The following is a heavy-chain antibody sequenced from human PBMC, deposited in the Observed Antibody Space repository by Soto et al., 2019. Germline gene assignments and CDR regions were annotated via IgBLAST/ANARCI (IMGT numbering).Heavy chain of an antibody. Sequence: ASVKVSCKASGYTFTSYAMHWVRQAPGQRLEWMGWINAGNGNTKYSQKFQGRVTITRDTSASTAYMELSSLRSEDTAVYYCESPAYYYDSSGYPDYWGQGTLVTVSS. J-gene: IGHJ4*02. CDR1: GYTFTSYA. CDR2: INAGNGNT. CDR3: ESPAYYYDSSGYPDY. D-gene: IGHD3-22*01. V-gene: IGHV1-3*01.